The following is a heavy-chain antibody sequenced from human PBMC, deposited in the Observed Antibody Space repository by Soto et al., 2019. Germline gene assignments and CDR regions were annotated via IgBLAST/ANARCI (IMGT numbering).Heavy chain of an antibody. CDR1: GFSVSANY. CDR3: ARKTDSGGDGGF. J-gene: IGHJ4*02. Sequence: EVRLVETGGGLIQPGGSLRLSCAVSGFSVSANYMYWVRQAPGQGLEWVALIYSVGTARYADSVRGRCTISRDKAKNTLYLQMNSLREEDTSVFHCARKTDSGGDGGFWGQGTLVTVSS. V-gene: IGHV3-53*02. D-gene: IGHD2-21*01. CDR2: IYSVGTA.